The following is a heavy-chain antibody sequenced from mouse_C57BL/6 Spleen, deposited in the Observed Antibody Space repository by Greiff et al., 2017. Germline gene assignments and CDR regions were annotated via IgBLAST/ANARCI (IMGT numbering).Heavy chain of an antibody. CDR1: GYSFTDYN. CDR2: INPNYGTT. J-gene: IGHJ4*01. D-gene: IGHD4-1*01. Sequence: VQLQQSGPELVKPGASVKISCKASGYSFTDYNMNWVKQSNGKSLEWIGVINPNYGTTSYNHKFKGKATLTVDQSSSTAYMQLNSLTSEDSAVYYWAAKGSPLANWDEVYAMDYWGQGTSVTVSS. V-gene: IGHV1-39*01. CDR3: AAKGSPLANWDEVYAMDY.